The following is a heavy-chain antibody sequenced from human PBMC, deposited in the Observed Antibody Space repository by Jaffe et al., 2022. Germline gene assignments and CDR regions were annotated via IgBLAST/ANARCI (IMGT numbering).Heavy chain of an antibody. CDR3: ASSPPDYGGPGAWFDP. Sequence: QVQLVQSGAEVKKPGSSVKVSCKASGGTFSSYAISWVRQAPGQGLEWMGGIIPIFGTANYAQKFQGRVTITTDESTSTAYMELSSLRSEDTAVYYCASSPPDYGGPGAWFDPWGQGTLVTVSS. J-gene: IGHJ5*02. D-gene: IGHD4-17*01. V-gene: IGHV1-69*05. CDR2: IIPIFGTA. CDR1: GGTFSSYA.